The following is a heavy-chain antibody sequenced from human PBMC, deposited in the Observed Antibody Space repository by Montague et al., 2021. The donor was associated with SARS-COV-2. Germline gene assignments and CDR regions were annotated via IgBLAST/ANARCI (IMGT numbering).Heavy chain of an antibody. CDR2: IYYSGST. Sequence: SETLSLTCTVSGGSISSYYWIWIRQPPGKGLEWIGYIYYSGSTNXNPSLKSRVTISVDTSKNQFSLKLSSVTAADTAVYYCARGDVRVVAADDCYYGMDVWGQGTTVTVSS. CDR1: GGSISSYY. V-gene: IGHV4-59*01. J-gene: IGHJ6*02. CDR3: ARGDVRVVAADDCYYGMDV. D-gene: IGHD2-15*01.